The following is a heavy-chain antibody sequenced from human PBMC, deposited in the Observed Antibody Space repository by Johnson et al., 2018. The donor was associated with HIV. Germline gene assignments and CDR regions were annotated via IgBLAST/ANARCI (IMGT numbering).Heavy chain of an antibody. J-gene: IGHJ3*02. CDR2: INHDRSEN. CDR1: GFTFGSNW. V-gene: IGHV3-7*05. CDR3: AKSPGGSGRAGGAFDI. D-gene: IGHD2-15*01. Sequence: VQLVESGGGLVQPGGSLRLSCATSGFTFGSNWMSWVRQAPGKGLEWVANINHDRSENYYVDSVKGRFSISRDNAKNSLYLQMNNLRVEDTAVYYCAKSPGGSGRAGGAFDIWGQGTMVTVSS.